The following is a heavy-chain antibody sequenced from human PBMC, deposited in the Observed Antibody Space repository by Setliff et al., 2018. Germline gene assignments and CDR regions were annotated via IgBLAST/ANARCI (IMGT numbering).Heavy chain of an antibody. V-gene: IGHV4-61*02. CDR3: ARDNTILGATDH. D-gene: IGHD1-26*01. CDR1: GGSISSGSYY. Sequence: SETLSLTCTVSGGSISSGSYYWSWIRQPAGKGLEWTGRIYTNGGTDYNPYLKSRVTISLDTSKNQFSLKLSSVTAADTAVYYCARDNTILGATDHWGQGTLVTVSS. J-gene: IGHJ5*02. CDR2: IYTNGGT.